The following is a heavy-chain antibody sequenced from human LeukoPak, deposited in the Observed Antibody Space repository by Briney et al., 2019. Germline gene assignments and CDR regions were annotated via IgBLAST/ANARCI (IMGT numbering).Heavy chain of an antibody. CDR3: AKDYGGVSNF. CDR1: GFTFRSYG. CDR2: ISPDGRSE. Sequence: PGGSLRLSCAGSGFTFRSYGMHWVRQSPGKGLEWLALISPDGRSEYYAGSVKGRFTISRDNSKSTVYLQMNSLRPDDTALYYCAKDYGGVSNFWGQGTLVTVS. D-gene: IGHD3-16*01. J-gene: IGHJ4*02. V-gene: IGHV3-30*18.